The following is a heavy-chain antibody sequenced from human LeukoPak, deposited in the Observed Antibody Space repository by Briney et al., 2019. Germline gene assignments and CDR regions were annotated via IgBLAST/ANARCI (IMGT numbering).Heavy chain of an antibody. V-gene: IGHV3-23*01. J-gene: IGHJ6*03. CDR2: IIGSGRTT. D-gene: IGHD2-21*01. CDR3: AKKEGDTYFSWYMDV. CDR1: GFTLRSFA. Sequence: GGSLRLSCAASGFTLRSFAMSWVRQAPGKGLEWVSGIIGSGRTTFYADSVKGRFTISRDNSKNTLYLQMNSLRAEDTAIYYCAKKEGDTYFSWYMDVWGKGTTVTVSS.